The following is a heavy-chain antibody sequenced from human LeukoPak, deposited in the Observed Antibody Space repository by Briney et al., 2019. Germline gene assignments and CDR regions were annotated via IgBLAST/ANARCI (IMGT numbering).Heavy chain of an antibody. J-gene: IGHJ4*02. CDR2: ISSSSSYI. CDR3: ARSWVPFSGSYNVDY. V-gene: IGHV3-21*01. Sequence: GGSLRLSCAASGFTVSSNYMNWVRQAPGKGLEWVSSISSSSSYIYYADSVKGRFTISRDNAKNSLYLQMNSLRAEDTAVYYCARSWVPFSGSYNVDYWGQGTLVTVSS. D-gene: IGHD1-26*01. CDR1: GFTVSSNY.